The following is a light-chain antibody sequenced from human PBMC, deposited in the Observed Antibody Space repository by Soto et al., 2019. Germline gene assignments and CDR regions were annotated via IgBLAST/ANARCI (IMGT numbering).Light chain of an antibody. J-gene: IGKJ4*01. V-gene: IGKV3-11*01. Sequence: EIVLTQSPATLSLSPGERATLSCRASHSVNSYLAWYQQKPGQAPRLLIYDASKRATDVPARFSGSGSGTDFTLTISSLEPEDFAVYYWQQRSEWPPLTFGGGTKVEIK. CDR2: DAS. CDR3: QQRSEWPPLT. CDR1: HSVNSY.